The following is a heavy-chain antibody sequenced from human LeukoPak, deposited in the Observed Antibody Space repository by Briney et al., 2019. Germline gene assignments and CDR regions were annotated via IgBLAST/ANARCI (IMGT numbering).Heavy chain of an antibody. CDR3: AKSPPVVVVAATWFDP. Sequence: GGSLRLSCAASGFTFSSYSMNWVRQAPGKGLEWVSSISSSSSYIYYADSVKGRFTISRDNAKNSLYLQMNSLRAEDTAVYYCAKSPPVVVVAATWFDPWGQGTLVTVSS. J-gene: IGHJ5*02. V-gene: IGHV3-21*04. CDR1: GFTFSSYS. CDR2: ISSSSSYI. D-gene: IGHD2-15*01.